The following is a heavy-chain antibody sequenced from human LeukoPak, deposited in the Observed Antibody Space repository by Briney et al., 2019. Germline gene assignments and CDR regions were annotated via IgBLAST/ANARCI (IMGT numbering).Heavy chain of an antibody. CDR1: GFTVSSNY. CDR2: IYSGGST. Sequence: GGSLRLSCAASGFTVSSNYMSWVRQAPGKGLEWVSVIYSGGSTYYADSVKGRFTISRDNAKNSLYLQMNSLRAEDTAVYYCARGPASSGGLPPGAFDIWGHGTMVTVSS. D-gene: IGHD6-25*01. J-gene: IGHJ3*02. CDR3: ARGPASSGGLPPGAFDI. V-gene: IGHV3-53*01.